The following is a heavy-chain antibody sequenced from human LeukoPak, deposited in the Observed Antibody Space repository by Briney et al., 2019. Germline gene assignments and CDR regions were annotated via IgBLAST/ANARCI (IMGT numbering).Heavy chain of an antibody. J-gene: IGHJ4*02. D-gene: IGHD2-2*01. CDR2: INHSGSS. Sequence: SETLSLTCAIYGGSFSGYYWNWIRQPPGKGLEWIGEINHSGSSNYKPSLKTRATISVDTSKNQFSLRLRSVTAADTAVYYCARGCSGTTCTEFDSWGQGTLVTVSS. CDR1: GGSFSGYY. V-gene: IGHV4-34*01. CDR3: ARGCSGTTCTEFDS.